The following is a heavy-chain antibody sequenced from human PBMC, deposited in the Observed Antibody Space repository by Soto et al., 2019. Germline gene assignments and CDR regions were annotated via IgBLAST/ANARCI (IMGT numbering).Heavy chain of an antibody. Sequence: QEHLVESGGGLVQPGGSLRLSCSASGFTFSSHNIHWVRQAPGKGLEWVGVMWYDGSNEYYADSVKGRFTFSRDNSKNTLYLQMNSVRVDDTAIYYCLRDSIMIVPVAESYWYFDLWGRGSLVTVSS. V-gene: IGHV3-33*01. D-gene: IGHD3-16*01. CDR1: GFTFSSHN. CDR3: LRDSIMIVPVAESYWYFDL. CDR2: MWYDGSNE. J-gene: IGHJ2*01.